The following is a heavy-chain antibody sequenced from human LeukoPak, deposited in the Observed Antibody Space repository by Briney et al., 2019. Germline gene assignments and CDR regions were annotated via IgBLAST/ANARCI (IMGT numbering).Heavy chain of an antibody. J-gene: IGHJ4*02. CDR2: IYHSGST. D-gene: IGHD5-24*01. CDR1: GGSISSGGYY. CDR3: ARRGMATIPAYFDY. Sequence: PSQTLSLTCTVSGGSISSGGYYWGWIRQPPGKGLEWIGYIYHSGSTYYNPSLKRRVTISVDRSKNQFSLKLSSVTAADTAVYYCARRGMATIPAYFDYWGQGTLVTVSS. V-gene: IGHV4-30-2*01.